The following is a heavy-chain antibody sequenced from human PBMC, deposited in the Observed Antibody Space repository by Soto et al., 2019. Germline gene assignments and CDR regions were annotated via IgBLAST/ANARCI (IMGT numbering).Heavy chain of an antibody. V-gene: IGHV1-69*06. J-gene: IGHJ4*02. Sequence: QVQLVQSGAEVKKPGSSVKVSCKASGGTFSSYAISWVRQAPGQGLEWMGGIIPIFGTANYAQKFQGRVTITADKSTSTAYMGLGSLRADDTAVYYCALEWGVCSGGSCPTDYWGQGPLVTVSS. D-gene: IGHD2-15*01. CDR3: ALEWGVCSGGSCPTDY. CDR2: IIPIFGTA. CDR1: GGTFSSYA.